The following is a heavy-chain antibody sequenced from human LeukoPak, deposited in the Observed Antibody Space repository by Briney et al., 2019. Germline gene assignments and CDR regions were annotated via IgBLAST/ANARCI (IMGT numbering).Heavy chain of an antibody. J-gene: IGHJ4*02. CDR3: ARDSTGNQNGQIDSSGWYFDY. D-gene: IGHD6-19*01. V-gene: IGHV4-30-4*08. CDR2: IYYSGST. Sequence: PSETLSLTCTVSGGSISSGDYYWSWIRQPPGKGLEWSGYIYYSGSTYYNPSLKSRVTISVDTSKDQFSLKLSSVTAADTAVYYCARDSTGNQNGQIDSSGWYFDYWGQGTLVTVSS. CDR1: GGSISSGDYY.